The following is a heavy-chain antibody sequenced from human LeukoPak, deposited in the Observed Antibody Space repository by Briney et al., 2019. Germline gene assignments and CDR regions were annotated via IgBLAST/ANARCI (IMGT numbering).Heavy chain of an antibody. Sequence: SETLSLTCTVSGGSISSYYWSWIRQHPGKGLEWIGYIYYSGSTYYNPSLKSRVSISVDTSKNQFSLKLTSVTAADTAVYYCARNVGPNWFDPWGQGTLVTVSS. V-gene: IGHV4-59*06. CDR1: GGSISSYY. D-gene: IGHD1-26*01. CDR3: ARNVGPNWFDP. CDR2: IYYSGST. J-gene: IGHJ5*02.